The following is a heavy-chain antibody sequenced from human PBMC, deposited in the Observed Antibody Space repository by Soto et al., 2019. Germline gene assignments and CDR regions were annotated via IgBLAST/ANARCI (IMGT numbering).Heavy chain of an antibody. CDR2: IYKSTTT. CDR3: ARGRYCLTGRCFPNWFDS. J-gene: IGHJ5*01. CDR1: GDSISTVDYF. V-gene: IGHV4-30-4*01. D-gene: IGHD2-15*01. Sequence: QVHLLESGPELVKPSQTLSLTCSVSGDSISTVDYFWAWIRQPPGQALEYIGYIYKSTTTYYNPSFDSRVAISLDTSKSQFSLNVTSVTAADTAVYFCARGRYCLTGRCFPNWFDSWGQGTLVTVSS.